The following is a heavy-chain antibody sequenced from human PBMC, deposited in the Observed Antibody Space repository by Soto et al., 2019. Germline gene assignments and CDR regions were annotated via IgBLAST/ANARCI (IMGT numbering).Heavy chain of an antibody. CDR3: AHSPPYDILTGSLNYFDY. Sequence: QITWKESGPTLVKPTQTLTLTCTFSGFSLSTSGVGVGWIRQPPGKALEWLALIFWDDDKRYSPSLKNRLTIAKDTSKNQVVLTMTNMDPVDTATYYCAHSPPYDILTGSLNYFDYWGQGTLVTVSS. CDR1: GFSLSTSGVG. V-gene: IGHV2-5*02. CDR2: IFWDDDK. J-gene: IGHJ4*02. D-gene: IGHD3-9*01.